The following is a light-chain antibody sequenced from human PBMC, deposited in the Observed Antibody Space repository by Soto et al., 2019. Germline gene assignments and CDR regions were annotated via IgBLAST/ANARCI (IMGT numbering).Light chain of an antibody. V-gene: IGLV2-14*01. CDR2: EVN. CDR1: SSDVGGYKY. J-gene: IGLJ1*01. CDR3: SSYTTSSALV. Sequence: QSVLTQPASVSGSPGQSITVSCTGTSSDVGGYKYVSWYQHHPGRAPKLMIYEVNNRPSGVSHRFSGSKSGNTASLTSSPLQPEDEADYYCSSYTTSSALVVGTGTKVKVL.